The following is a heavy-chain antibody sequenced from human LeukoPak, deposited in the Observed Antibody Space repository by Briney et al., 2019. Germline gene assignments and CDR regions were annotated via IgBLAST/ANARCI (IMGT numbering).Heavy chain of an antibody. Sequence: KPSETLSLTCTVSGGSISSGGYYWSCLRQPDGLGLEWIGRIYTSGSTNYNPSLKSRVTISVDTSKNQFSLKLSSVTAADTAVYYCARVKSMVRGVKFYYYMDVWGKGTTVTISS. CDR2: IYTSGST. D-gene: IGHD3-10*01. CDR1: GGSISSGGYY. J-gene: IGHJ6*03. V-gene: IGHV4-61*02. CDR3: ARVKSMVRGVKFYYYMDV.